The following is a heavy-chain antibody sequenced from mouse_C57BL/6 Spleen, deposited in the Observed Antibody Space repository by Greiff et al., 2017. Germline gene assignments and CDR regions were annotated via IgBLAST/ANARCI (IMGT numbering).Heavy chain of an antibody. CDR3: AREVYDYRSAYYAMDY. CDR1: GYAFRSSW. D-gene: IGHD2-4*01. J-gene: IGHJ4*01. Sequence: VQLQQSGPELVKPGASVKISCKASGYAFRSSWMNWVKQRPGKGLAWIGRLYPGDGAPNYNGKFKGKATLTADKSSSTAYMQLSSLTSEDSAVYCCAREVYDYRSAYYAMDYWGQGTSVTVSS. CDR2: LYPGDGAP. V-gene: IGHV1-82*01.